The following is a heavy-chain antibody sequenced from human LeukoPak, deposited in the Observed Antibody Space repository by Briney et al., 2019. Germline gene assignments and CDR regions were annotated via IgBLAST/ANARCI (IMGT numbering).Heavy chain of an antibody. Sequence: SETLSLTCAVYGGSFSGYYWSWIRQPPGKGLEWIGEINHSGSTNYNPSLKSRVTISVDTSKNQFSLKLSSVTAADTAVYYCARLARLVYFDYWGQGTLVTVSS. CDR1: GGSFSGYY. D-gene: IGHD6-19*01. CDR2: INHSGST. V-gene: IGHV4-34*01. CDR3: ARLARLVYFDY. J-gene: IGHJ4*02.